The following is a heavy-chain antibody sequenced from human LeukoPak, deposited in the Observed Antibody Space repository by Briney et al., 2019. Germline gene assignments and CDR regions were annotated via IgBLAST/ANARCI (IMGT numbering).Heavy chain of an antibody. CDR1: SGSISSGGYY. J-gene: IGHJ4*02. CDR3: ARGIAAAICDY. V-gene: IGHV4-31*03. Sequence: SETLSLTCPVPSGSISSGGYYCSWIRQHPGKGLEWTGYIYYSVSTYYNPSLKSRVTISVDTYKDQFSLKLGSVTAADTAVYYCARGIAAAICDYWGQGTLVTVSS. D-gene: IGHD6-25*01. CDR2: IYYSVST.